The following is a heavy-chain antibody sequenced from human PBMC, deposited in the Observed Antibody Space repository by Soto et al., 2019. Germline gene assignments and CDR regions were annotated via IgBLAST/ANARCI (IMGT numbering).Heavy chain of an antibody. CDR3: ARDGPNDAFDI. D-gene: IGHD7-27*01. Sequence: EVKLVESGGGLVKPGGSLRLSCAASGFTSRSYTINWVRQAPGKGLEWVSSISSSSSYIYYADSVKGRFTISRDNAKNSLYLQMNSLSAEDTAVYYCARDGPNDAFDIWGQGTMVTVSS. V-gene: IGHV3-21*01. CDR2: ISSSSSYI. CDR1: GFTSRSYT. J-gene: IGHJ3*02.